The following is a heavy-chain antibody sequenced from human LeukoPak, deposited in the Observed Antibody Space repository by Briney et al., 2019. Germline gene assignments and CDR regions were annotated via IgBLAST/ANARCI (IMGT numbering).Heavy chain of an antibody. CDR2: IYHSGST. Sequence: SETLSLTCAVYGGSFSGYYWSWIRQPPGKGLEWIGYIYHSGSTYYNPSLKSRVTISVDRSKNQFSLKLSSVTAADTAVYYCARDGGSSGAFDPWGQGTLVTVSS. CDR3: ARDGGSSGAFDP. CDR1: GGSFSGYY. V-gene: IGHV4-34*01. D-gene: IGHD6-6*01. J-gene: IGHJ5*02.